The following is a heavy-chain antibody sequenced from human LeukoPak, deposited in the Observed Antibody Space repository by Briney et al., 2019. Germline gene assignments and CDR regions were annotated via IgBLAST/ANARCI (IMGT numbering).Heavy chain of an antibody. CDR2: ISSSGSTI. J-gene: IGHJ4*02. CDR3: AREPTVTPL. Sequence: GGSLRLSCAASGXTFSSYEMNWVRQAPGKGLEWVSYISSSGSTIYYADSVKGRFTISRDNAKNSLYLQMNSLRAEDTAVYYCAREPTVTPLWGQGTLVTVSS. CDR1: GXTFSSYE. V-gene: IGHV3-48*03. D-gene: IGHD4-17*01.